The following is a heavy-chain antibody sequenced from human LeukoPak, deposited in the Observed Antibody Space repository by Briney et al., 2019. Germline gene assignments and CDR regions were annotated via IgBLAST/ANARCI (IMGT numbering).Heavy chain of an antibody. CDR3: VRVTFEWWPDS. V-gene: IGHV4-59*08. D-gene: IGHD3-3*01. Sequence: SETLSLSCSVSGGSISSYYWSWIRQPPGRGLEWIGSIDFSGSTKYNPSLKSRVTISVDTSKNQFSLKLSSVTAADTAVYFCVRVTFEWWPDSWGQGTLVTVSS. CDR2: IDFSGST. J-gene: IGHJ4*02. CDR1: GGSISSYY.